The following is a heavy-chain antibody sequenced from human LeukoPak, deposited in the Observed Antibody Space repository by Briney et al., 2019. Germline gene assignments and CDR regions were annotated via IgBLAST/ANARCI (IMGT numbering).Heavy chain of an antibody. CDR3: VRVQGSYFDY. J-gene: IGHJ4*02. CDR1: GVPLSSYS. CDR2: ISSSGSAI. Sequence: GGSLRLSCAASGVPLSSYSINWVRQAPGKGLEWVSYISSSGSAIYYVDSVKGRFTVSRDDAKNSLFLQMNSPRAEDTAVYYCVRVQGSYFDYWGQGALVTVSS. D-gene: IGHD2-15*01. V-gene: IGHV3-48*01.